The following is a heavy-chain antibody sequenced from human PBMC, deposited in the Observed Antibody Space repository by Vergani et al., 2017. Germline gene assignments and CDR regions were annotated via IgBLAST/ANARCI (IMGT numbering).Heavy chain of an antibody. J-gene: IGHJ6*03. CDR1: GFTFDDYA. CDR2: ISWNV. Sequence: EVQLVESGGGLVQPGRSLRLSCAASGFTFDDYAMHWVRQVPGKGLEWVSGISWNVGYEDSVKGRFTISRDNAKHSLYLQMNSLRAEDTALYYCPKGDYYFYYMDAWGKGTTVTVSS. CDR3: PKGDYYFYYMDA. V-gene: IGHV3-9*01.